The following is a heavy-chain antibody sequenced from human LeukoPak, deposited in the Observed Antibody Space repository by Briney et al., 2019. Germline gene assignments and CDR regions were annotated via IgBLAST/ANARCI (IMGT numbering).Heavy chain of an antibody. CDR2: IKQDGSEK. J-gene: IGHJ6*03. Sequence: PGGSLRLSCAASGFTFSSYWMSWVRQAPGKGLEWVANIKQDGSEKYYVDSVKGRFTISRDNAKNSLYLQMNSLRAEDTAVYYCARGGPPYYYDSSGYYPDYYYYYMDVWGKGTTVTVSS. D-gene: IGHD3-22*01. V-gene: IGHV3-7*01. CDR3: ARGGPPYYYDSSGYYPDYYYYYMDV. CDR1: GFTFSSYW.